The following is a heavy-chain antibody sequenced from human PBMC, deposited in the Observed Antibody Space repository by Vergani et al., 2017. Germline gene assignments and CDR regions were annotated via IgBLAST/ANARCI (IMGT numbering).Heavy chain of an antibody. Sequence: QVQLVQSGAEVEKPGASVKVSCKASGYSFTDYYMHWVRQAPGQGLEWMGWINPNSGGTNYAQKFQGRVTMTRDTSISTAYMDLSSLRSDDTAVYYCAKWEVVVPAASYYFDYWGQGTLVTVSS. CDR1: GYSFTDYY. D-gene: IGHD2-2*01. V-gene: IGHV1-2*02. CDR2: INPNSGGT. J-gene: IGHJ4*02. CDR3: AKWEVVVPAASYYFDY.